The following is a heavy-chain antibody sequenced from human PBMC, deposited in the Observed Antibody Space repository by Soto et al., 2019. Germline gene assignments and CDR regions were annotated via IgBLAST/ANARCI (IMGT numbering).Heavy chain of an antibody. V-gene: IGHV4-34*01. CDR2: INHSGST. D-gene: IGHD2-2*01. CDR1: GGSFSGYY. J-gene: IGHJ6*02. CDR3: ARTLVVVPAAVYGMDV. Sequence: PPETLSLTCAVYGGSFSGYYWSWIRQPPGKGLEWIGEINHSGSTNYNPSLKSRVTISVDTSKNQFSLKLSPVTAADTAVYYCARTLVVVPAAVYGMDVWGQGTTVTVSS.